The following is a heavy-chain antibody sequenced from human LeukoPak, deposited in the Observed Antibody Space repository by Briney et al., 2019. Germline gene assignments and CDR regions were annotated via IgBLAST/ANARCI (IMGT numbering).Heavy chain of an antibody. CDR3: ARVRRSLNWFVS. CDR2: INHSGST. J-gene: IGHJ5*01. V-gene: IGHV4-34*01. D-gene: IGHD3-3*01. CDR1: GGSFSGYY. Sequence: SETLSLTCAVYGGSFSGYYWSWIRQPPGKGLEWIGEINHSGSTNYNPSLKSRVTISVDTSKNQFSLKLSCVTAADTAVYYCARVRRSLNWFVSWGQGTLVTVSS.